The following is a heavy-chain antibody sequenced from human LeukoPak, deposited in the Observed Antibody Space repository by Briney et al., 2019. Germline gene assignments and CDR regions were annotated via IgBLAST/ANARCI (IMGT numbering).Heavy chain of an antibody. D-gene: IGHD3-3*01. V-gene: IGHV3-30*02. Sequence: PGGSLRLSCAASGFTFSGSGMHWVRQAPGKGLEWVTFIRYDGSNKYYTDSVKGRFTIFRDNSKNTLYLQMASLRAEDTAVYYCARDYDFWSGYYSPTRGYFGYWGQGTLVTVSS. CDR2: IRYDGSNK. J-gene: IGHJ4*02. CDR1: GFTFSGSG. CDR3: ARDYDFWSGYYSPTRGYFGY.